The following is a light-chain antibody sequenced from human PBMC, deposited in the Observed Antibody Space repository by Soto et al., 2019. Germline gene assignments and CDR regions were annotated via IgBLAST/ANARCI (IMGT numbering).Light chain of an antibody. J-gene: IGKJ1*01. Sequence: EIVMTQSPATLSLSPGERATLSCRASESVSTNLAWYQQKAGQAPRLLIYGASTRATGIPARFSGSGSGTEFTLTISSLQSEDFAVYYCQQYGNSPWTFGQGTKVE. V-gene: IGKV3-15*01. CDR3: QQYGNSPWT. CDR2: GAS. CDR1: ESVSTN.